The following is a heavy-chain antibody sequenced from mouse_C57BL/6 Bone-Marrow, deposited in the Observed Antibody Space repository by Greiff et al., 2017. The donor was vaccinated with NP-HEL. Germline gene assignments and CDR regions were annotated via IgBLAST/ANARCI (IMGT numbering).Heavy chain of an antibody. CDR2: ISSGGSYT. CDR3: ASPIYYGYDEGFAY. V-gene: IGHV5-6*01. J-gene: IGHJ3*01. CDR1: GFTFSSYG. D-gene: IGHD2-2*01. Sequence: EVQLVESGGDLVKPGGSLKLSCAASGFTFSSYGMSWVRQTPDKRLEWVATISSGGSYTYYPDSVKGRFTISRDNAKNTLYLQMSSLKSEDTAMYYCASPIYYGYDEGFAYWGQGTLVTVSA.